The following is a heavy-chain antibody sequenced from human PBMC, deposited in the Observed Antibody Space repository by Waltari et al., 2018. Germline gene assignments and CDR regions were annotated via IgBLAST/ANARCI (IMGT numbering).Heavy chain of an antibody. J-gene: IGHJ4*02. Sequence: QVHLVQSGAEVQKPGSSVKVSCKASGGPFNSRTVSWVRQAPGQGLEWMGRIIPVLGRAEYSQKFQGRVTITAGRSTGTSYMELRSLRSEDTAVYYCATDKIDTPMTRYLDSWGQGSLVTVSS. CDR1: GGPFNSRT. CDR2: IIPVLGRA. CDR3: ATDKIDTPMTRYLDS. V-gene: IGHV1-69*02.